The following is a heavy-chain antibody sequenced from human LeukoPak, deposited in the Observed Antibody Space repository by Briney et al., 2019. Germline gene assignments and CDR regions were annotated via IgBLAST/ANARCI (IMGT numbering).Heavy chain of an antibody. V-gene: IGHV3-21*01. J-gene: IGHJ4*02. CDR1: GFTFSSYS. Sequence: GGSLRLSXAASGFTFSSYSMNWVRQAPGKGLEWVSSISSSSSYIYYADSVKGRFTISRDNAKNSLYLQMNSLRAEDTAVYYCARDPYCSSTSCSLDWGQGTLVTVSS. CDR2: ISSSSSYI. D-gene: IGHD2-2*01. CDR3: ARDPYCSSTSCSLD.